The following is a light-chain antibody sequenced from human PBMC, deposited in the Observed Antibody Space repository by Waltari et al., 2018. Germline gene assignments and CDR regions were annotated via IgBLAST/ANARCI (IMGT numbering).Light chain of an antibody. V-gene: IGLV3-21*02. Sequence: SYELTQPPSVSVSPGQMARITCGGDNLGSKYVHWYQQKPAQAPVLVIYDDTGRPSGIPERFSDSKSGNTATLTISGVEAGDEADYYCQVWDTSGDHVLFGGGTRLTVL. CDR1: NLGSKY. CDR2: DDT. CDR3: QVWDTSGDHVL. J-gene: IGLJ2*01.